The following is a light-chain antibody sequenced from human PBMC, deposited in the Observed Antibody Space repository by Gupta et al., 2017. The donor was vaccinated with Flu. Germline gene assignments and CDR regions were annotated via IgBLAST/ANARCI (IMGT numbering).Light chain of an antibody. CDR3: LQYNSYSWT. J-gene: IGKJ1*01. V-gene: IGKV1-5*03. CDR2: KAS. CDR1: QSISSW. Sequence: PSTVSASVGDRVTITCRASQSISSWLAWLLQKPGKAPKLLIHKASNLENGVPSRFSGGGSGTEFTLTISSLQPDDFATYYCLQYNSYSWTFGQGTRVEIK.